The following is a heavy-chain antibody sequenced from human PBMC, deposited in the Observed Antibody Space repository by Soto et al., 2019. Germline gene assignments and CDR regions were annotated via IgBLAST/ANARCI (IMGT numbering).Heavy chain of an antibody. CDR2: ISSSSSYI. V-gene: IGHV3-21*01. CDR3: ARDVRAPPYCSSTSCYTWDY. D-gene: IGHD2-2*02. Sequence: PGGSLRLYCAASGFTFSSYSMNWLRQGPGKGLEWVSSISSSSSYIYYADSVKGRFTISRDNAKNSLYLQMNSLRAEDTAVYYCARDVRAPPYCSSTSCYTWDYWGQGTLVTVSS. CDR1: GFTFSSYS. J-gene: IGHJ4*02.